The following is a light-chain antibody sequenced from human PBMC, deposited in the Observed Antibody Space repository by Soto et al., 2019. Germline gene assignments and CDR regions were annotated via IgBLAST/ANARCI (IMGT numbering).Light chain of an antibody. CDR2: ATS. CDR3: QQYSSSWT. CDR1: QSISSNF. J-gene: IGKJ1*01. V-gene: IGKV3-20*01. Sequence: EIVLTQSPGTLSLSPGQRATLSYRASQSISSNFLAWYQQKPGQAPRLLIYATSSRATGIPGRFSGSGSETDFTLTISRLEPEDFAVYYCQQYSSSWTFGQGTKVEIK.